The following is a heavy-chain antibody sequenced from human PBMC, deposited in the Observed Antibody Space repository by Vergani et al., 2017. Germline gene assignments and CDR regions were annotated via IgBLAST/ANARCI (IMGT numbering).Heavy chain of an antibody. V-gene: IGHV3-23*04. CDR2: ISARYPST. CDR1: GFSFGDYA. Sequence: EVQLVESGGGLVPPGRSLRLSCAASGFSFGDYAMTWVRQAPGKGLEWVSAISARYPSTYYADSVKGRFTISRDNSKNMLYLQMDSLRPEDTAMFYCVKDRGASIGFDDWGQGTQVTVSS. CDR3: VKDRGASIGFDD. J-gene: IGHJ4*02. D-gene: IGHD2-2*01.